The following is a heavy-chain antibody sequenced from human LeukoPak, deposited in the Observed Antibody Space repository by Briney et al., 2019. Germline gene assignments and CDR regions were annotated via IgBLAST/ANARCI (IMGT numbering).Heavy chain of an antibody. CDR3: AREYSDGRYFDS. CDR1: GYSFTGYY. Sequence: ASVNVSCKASGYSFTGYYIHWVRQTPGQGLEWMGRINPNSGGPNFAQKFQDRVTMTRDTSITTAYMELSSLKADDTAVYFCAREYSDGRYFDSWGQGTLVTVSS. J-gene: IGHJ4*02. D-gene: IGHD5-18*01. V-gene: IGHV1-2*06. CDR2: INPNSGGP.